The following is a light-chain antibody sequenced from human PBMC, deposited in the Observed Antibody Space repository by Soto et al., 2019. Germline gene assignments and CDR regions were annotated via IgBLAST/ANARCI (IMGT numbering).Light chain of an antibody. J-gene: IGKJ1*01. Sequence: AIQMTQSRSSLSASIGARVTITCRASQDIRNDLDRYQQKPGTAPKLLIYGASTLRSGGPSRFSGSGSGTAFTLTINSLQPGDFATDYCLQEYSYPRTFGQGTKVEVK. CDR1: QDIRND. CDR3: LQEYSYPRT. CDR2: GAS. V-gene: IGKV1-6*01.